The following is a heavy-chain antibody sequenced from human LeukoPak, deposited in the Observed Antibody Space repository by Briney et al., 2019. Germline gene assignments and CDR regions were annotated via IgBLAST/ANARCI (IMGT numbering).Heavy chain of an antibody. CDR2: IFSSGSAI. J-gene: IGHJ4*02. V-gene: IGHV3-48*01. Sequence: GGSLRLSCAASGFPLSSYIINWVRQAPGKGLEWVSYIFSSGSAIYYVDSVKGRFTVSRDNAKNSLFLQMNSPRAEDTAVYYCVRVKGSYFDYWGQGALVTVSS. D-gene: IGHD2-15*01. CDR3: VRVKGSYFDY. CDR1: GFPLSSYI.